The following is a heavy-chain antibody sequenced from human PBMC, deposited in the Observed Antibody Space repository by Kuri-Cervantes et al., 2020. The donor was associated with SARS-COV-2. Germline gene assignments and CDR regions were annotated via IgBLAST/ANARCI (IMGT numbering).Heavy chain of an antibody. CDR3: ARESVDWTFDY. CDR2: INTNTGNP. J-gene: IGHJ4*02. V-gene: IGHV7-4-1*02. D-gene: IGHD2-21*01. Sequence: ASVKVSCKASGYTFTSYYMHWVRQAPGQGLEWMGWINTNTGNPTYAQGFTGRFVFSLDTSVSTAYLQISSLKAEDTAVYYCARESVDWTFDYWGQGTLVTVSS. CDR1: GYTFTSYY.